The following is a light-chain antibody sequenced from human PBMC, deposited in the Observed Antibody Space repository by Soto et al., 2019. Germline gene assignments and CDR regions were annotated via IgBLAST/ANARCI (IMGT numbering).Light chain of an antibody. CDR2: GTS. V-gene: IGKV3-20*01. Sequence: EIVLTQSPGTLSLSPGERATLSCRASQSVSSSLAWYQQKPGQAPRLLIYGTSNRATAIPDRFSGSGSGADFTLTISRREPEDFALYYCQQYGISPSTFGPGTKVEI. CDR3: QQYGISPST. CDR1: QSVSSS. J-gene: IGKJ1*01.